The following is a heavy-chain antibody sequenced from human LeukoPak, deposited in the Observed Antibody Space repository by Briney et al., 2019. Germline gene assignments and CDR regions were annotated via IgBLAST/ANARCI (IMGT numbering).Heavy chain of an antibody. J-gene: IGHJ4*02. Sequence: QPGGSLRLSCAASGLTFSSYAMTWVRQAPGKGLEWVSAISGSGGGTNYADSVKGRFTISRDNSKNTLYLQLNSLRAEDTAVYYCTSVVMVASIPRGYFDHWGQGTLVTVSS. D-gene: IGHD2-15*01. CDR2: ISGSGGGT. V-gene: IGHV3-23*01. CDR1: GLTFSSYA. CDR3: TSVVMVASIPRGYFDH.